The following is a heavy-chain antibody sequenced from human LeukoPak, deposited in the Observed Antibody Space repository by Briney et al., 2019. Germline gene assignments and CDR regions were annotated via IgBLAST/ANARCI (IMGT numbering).Heavy chain of an antibody. J-gene: IGHJ4*02. Sequence: GGSLRLSCAASGFTFSNYAMSWVRQAPGKGLEWVSVIGGGGGSTYYADSVKGRFTISRDNSKNTVYLQMNTLRAEDTAVYYCARDPRDSIGYRSRYFHYWRQGALVTVPS. D-gene: IGHD6-19*01. CDR1: GFTFSNYA. V-gene: IGHV3-23*01. CDR3: ARDPRDSIGYRSRYFHY. CDR2: IGGGGGST.